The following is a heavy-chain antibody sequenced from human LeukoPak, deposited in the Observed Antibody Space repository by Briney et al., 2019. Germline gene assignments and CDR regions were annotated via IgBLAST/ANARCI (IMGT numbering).Heavy chain of an antibody. CDR3: ASALRIYYYFDY. CDR1: GFTFSSYA. CDR2: ISGSGGST. Sequence: PGGSLRLSCAASGFTFSSYAMSWARQAPGKGLEWVSAISGSGGSTYYADSVKGRFTIPRDNSKNTLYLQMNSLRAEDTAVYYCASALRIYYYFDYWGQGTLVTVSS. D-gene: IGHD1-26*01. V-gene: IGHV3-23*01. J-gene: IGHJ4*02.